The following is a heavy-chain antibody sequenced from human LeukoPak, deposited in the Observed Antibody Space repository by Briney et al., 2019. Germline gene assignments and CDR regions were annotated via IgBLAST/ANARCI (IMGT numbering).Heavy chain of an antibody. CDR3: ARRGYCSSTSCYADV. V-gene: IGHV4-34*01. J-gene: IGHJ6*04. CDR2: INHSGST. Sequence: PSETLSLTCAVYGGSFSGYYWSWIRQPPGKGLEWIGEINHSGSTNYNPSLKSRVTISVDTSKNQFSLKLSSVTAADTAVYYCARRGYCSSTSCYADVWGKGTTVTVSS. D-gene: IGHD2-2*01. CDR1: GGSFSGYY.